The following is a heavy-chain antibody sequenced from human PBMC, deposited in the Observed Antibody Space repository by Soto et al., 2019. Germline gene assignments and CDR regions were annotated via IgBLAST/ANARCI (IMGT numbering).Heavy chain of an antibody. CDR3: ARDKITGLFDY. CDR2: IYHSGNT. CDR1: GASISSSDW. J-gene: IGHJ4*02. D-gene: IGHD2-8*02. Sequence: PSETLSLTCAVSGASISSSDWWSWVRQPPGKGLEWIGEIYHSGNTNYNPSLKSRVTISVDKSKNQFSLKLSSVTAADTAVYYCARDKITGLFDYWGQGTLVTVS. V-gene: IGHV4-4*02.